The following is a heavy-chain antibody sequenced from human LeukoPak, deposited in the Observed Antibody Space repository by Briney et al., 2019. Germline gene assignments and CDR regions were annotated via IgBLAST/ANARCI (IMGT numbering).Heavy chain of an antibody. V-gene: IGHV4-39*01. J-gene: IGHJ4*02. D-gene: IGHD3-9*01. Sequence: SEPLSLTCTVSGGSISNSDYYWGWIRQPPGKGLEWIGSIYHSGSTYYNPSLKSRVTISVDTSKKQFSLKLGSVTAADTAVYYCARASRYYHMLTGYYLSAFDYWGQGTLVTVSS. CDR2: IYHSGST. CDR1: GGSISNSDYY. CDR3: ARASRYYHMLTGYYLSAFDY.